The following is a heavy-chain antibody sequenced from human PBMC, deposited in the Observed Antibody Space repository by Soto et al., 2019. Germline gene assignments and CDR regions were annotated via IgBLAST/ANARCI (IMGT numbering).Heavy chain of an antibody. D-gene: IGHD4-17*01. CDR2: ISYDGSNK. Sequence: QPGGSLRLSCAASGFTFSSYAMHWVRQAPGKGLEWVAVISYDGSNKYYADSVKGRFTISRDNSKNTLYLQMNSLRAEDTAVYYCARSSYGDSPLTFDPWGQGTLVTVSS. J-gene: IGHJ5*02. CDR3: ARSSYGDSPLTFDP. V-gene: IGHV3-30-3*01. CDR1: GFTFSSYA.